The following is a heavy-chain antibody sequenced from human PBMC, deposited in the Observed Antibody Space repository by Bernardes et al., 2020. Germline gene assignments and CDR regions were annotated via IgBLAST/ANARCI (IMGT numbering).Heavy chain of an antibody. V-gene: IGHV3-23*01. CDR1: GFTFSSLA. CDR2: ITDSGDNT. J-gene: IGHJ4*02. Sequence: RGSLRLSCAASGFTFSSLAMGWVRQAPGKGLEWVSCITDSGDNTYYADSVRGRFTISRDNSKNTLYLQMNSLRAEDTAVYYCAKDARRYSGWYYFDYWGQGTLVTVSS. D-gene: IGHD6-19*01. CDR3: AKDARRYSGWYYFDY.